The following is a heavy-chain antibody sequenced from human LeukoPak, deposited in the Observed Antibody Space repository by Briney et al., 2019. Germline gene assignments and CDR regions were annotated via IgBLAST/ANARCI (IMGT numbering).Heavy chain of an antibody. Sequence: ASVKVSCKTSGYTFTGYYMHWLRQAPGQGLEWMGRINPNSGGTYYAQTFQGRVTMARDTSTGTVYMEPSSLRSEDTAVYYCARGCSSTSCSDAFDIWGQGTMVTVSS. CDR3: ARGCSSTSCSDAFDI. J-gene: IGHJ3*02. CDR2: INPNSGGT. CDR1: GYTFTGYY. V-gene: IGHV1-2*06. D-gene: IGHD2-2*01.